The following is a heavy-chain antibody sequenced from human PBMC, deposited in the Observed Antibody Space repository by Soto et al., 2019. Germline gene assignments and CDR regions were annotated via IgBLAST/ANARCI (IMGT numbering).Heavy chain of an antibody. V-gene: IGHV3-21*01. Sequence: PGGSLRLSCAASGFTFSSYAMSWVRQAPGKGLEWVSAISSSSSYIYYADSVKGRFTISRDNAKNSLYLQMNSLRAEDTAVYYCAREDIVVVSAAGRGFWFDPWGQGTLVTVSS. CDR1: GFTFSSYA. J-gene: IGHJ5*02. CDR2: ISSSSSYI. D-gene: IGHD2-2*01. CDR3: AREDIVVVSAAGRGFWFDP.